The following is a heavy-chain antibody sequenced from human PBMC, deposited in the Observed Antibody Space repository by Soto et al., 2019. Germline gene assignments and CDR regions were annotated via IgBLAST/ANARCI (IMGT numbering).Heavy chain of an antibody. CDR3: AGVLWFGEYYYYYYGMDV. CDR2: IYHSGST. V-gene: IGHV4-4*02. D-gene: IGHD3-10*01. CDR1: GGSISSSNW. Sequence: SETLSLTCAVSGGSISSSNWWSWVRQPPGKGLEWIGEIYHSGSTNYNPSLKSRVTISVDKSKNQFSLKLSSVTAADTAVYYCAGVLWFGEYYYYYYGMDVWGQGTTVTVSS. J-gene: IGHJ6*02.